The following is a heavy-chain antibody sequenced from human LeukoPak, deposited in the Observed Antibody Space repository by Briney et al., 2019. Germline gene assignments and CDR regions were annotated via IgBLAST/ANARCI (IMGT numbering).Heavy chain of an antibody. J-gene: IGHJ6*03. CDR3: ASHQRGGSYYYYMDV. CDR1: GYTFTDYY. CDR2: INPNSGGT. Sequence: PLASVKVSCKASGYTFTDYYMHWVRQAPGQGLEWMGWINPNSGGTNYAQKFQGRVTMTRDTSISTAYMELSRLRSDDTAVYYCASHQRGGSYYYYMDVWGKGTTVTASS. D-gene: IGHD1-26*01. V-gene: IGHV1-2*02.